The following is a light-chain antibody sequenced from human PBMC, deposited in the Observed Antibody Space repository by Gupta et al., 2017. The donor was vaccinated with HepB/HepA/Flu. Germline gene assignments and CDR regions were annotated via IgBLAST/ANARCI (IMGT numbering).Light chain of an antibody. Sequence: QSALTQPASVSGSPGQSITISCTGTSSDVGGHNSVSWYQQHPGKAPTVIIHDVTNRPLGVSNRVSGSKSGNTASLTISGLQAEDEAIEYCNSYTSSGAGVFGGGTKLTGL. CDR3: NSYTSSGAGV. V-gene: IGLV2-14*03. CDR2: DVT. CDR1: SSDVGGHNS. J-gene: IGLJ3*02.